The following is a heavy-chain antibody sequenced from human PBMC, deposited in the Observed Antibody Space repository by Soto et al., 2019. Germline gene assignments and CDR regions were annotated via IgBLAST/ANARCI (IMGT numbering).Heavy chain of an antibody. CDR3: ARGDYYDSSADGAFDI. J-gene: IGHJ3*02. Sequence: GASLKVSCKASGGTFSSYTISWVRQAPGQGLEWMGRIIPILGIANYAQKFQGRVTITADKSTSTAYMELSSLRSEDTAVYYCARGDYYDSSADGAFDIWGQGTMVT. D-gene: IGHD3-22*01. CDR2: IIPILGIA. V-gene: IGHV1-69*02. CDR1: GGTFSSYT.